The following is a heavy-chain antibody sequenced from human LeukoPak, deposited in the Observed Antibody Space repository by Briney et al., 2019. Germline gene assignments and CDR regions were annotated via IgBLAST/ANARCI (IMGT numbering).Heavy chain of an antibody. V-gene: IGHV1-69*13. D-gene: IGHD2-21*01. CDR3: TIIPNVILFTHYFEY. J-gene: IGHJ4*02. CDR2: IIPFLGTT. Sequence: SVKVSCKASGGTFSSYAISWVRQAPGQGLEWMGGIIPFLGTTNYAQKFQGRVTITADEPSRTAYMELTYLRSDDTAVYYCTIIPNVILFTHYFEYWGQGTLVTVSS. CDR1: GGTFSSYA.